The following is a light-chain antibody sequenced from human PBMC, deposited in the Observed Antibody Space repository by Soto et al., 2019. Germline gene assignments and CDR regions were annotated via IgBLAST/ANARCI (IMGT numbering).Light chain of an antibody. J-gene: IGKJ1*01. V-gene: IGKV1-5*03. CDR3: QQYYTYWWT. CDR1: QTIINC. CDR2: KAS. Sequence: DIQITQSHSTPSASVGDRVTITCRARQTIINCLPWYQQKPGKAPNPLIYKASTLEGEVPSRCSGSGSETEFALTINSLQPDDSATYYCQQYYTYWWTFGQATKVDIK.